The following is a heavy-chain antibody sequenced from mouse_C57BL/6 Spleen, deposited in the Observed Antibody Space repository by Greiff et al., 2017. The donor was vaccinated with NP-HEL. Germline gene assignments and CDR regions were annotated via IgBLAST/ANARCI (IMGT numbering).Heavy chain of an antibody. Sequence: EVQRVESGGGLVQPKGSLKLSCAASGFSFNTYAMNWVRQAPGKGLEWVARIRSKSNNYATYYADSVKDRFTISRDDSESMLYLQMNNLKTEDTAMYYCVRRSLRYAMDYWGQGTSVTVSS. D-gene: IGHD2-12*01. CDR1: GFSFNTYA. J-gene: IGHJ4*01. CDR3: VRRSLRYAMDY. V-gene: IGHV10-1*01. CDR2: IRSKSNNYAT.